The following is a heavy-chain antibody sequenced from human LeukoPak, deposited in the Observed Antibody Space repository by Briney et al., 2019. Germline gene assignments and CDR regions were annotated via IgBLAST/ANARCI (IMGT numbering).Heavy chain of an antibody. CDR3: AKPPRLGYCSSTSCYLDY. J-gene: IGHJ4*02. V-gene: IGHV3-33*06. CDR2: IWYDGSNK. CDR1: GFTFSSYG. D-gene: IGHD2-2*01. Sequence: TGGSLRLSCAASGFTFSSYGMHWVRQAPGKGLEWVAVIWYDGSNKYYADSVKGRFTISRDNSKNTLYLQMNSLRAEDTAVYYCAKPPRLGYCSSTSCYLDYWGQGTLVTVSS.